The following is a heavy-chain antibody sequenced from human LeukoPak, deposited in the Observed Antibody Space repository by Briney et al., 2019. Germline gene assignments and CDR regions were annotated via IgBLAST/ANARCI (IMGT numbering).Heavy chain of an antibody. CDR1: GGSISSYY. CDR2: IYYSGST. Sequence: SETLSLTCTVSGGSISSYYWSWIRPPPGKGLEWIGYIYYSGSTNYNPSLKSRVTISVDTSKNQFSLKLSSVTAADTAVYYCARHKTYYDFWSGPNWFDPWGQGTLVTVSS. D-gene: IGHD3-3*01. J-gene: IGHJ5*02. V-gene: IGHV4-59*08. CDR3: ARHKTYYDFWSGPNWFDP.